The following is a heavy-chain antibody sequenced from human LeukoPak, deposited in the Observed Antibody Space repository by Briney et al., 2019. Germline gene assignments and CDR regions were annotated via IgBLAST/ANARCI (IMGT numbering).Heavy chain of an antibody. V-gene: IGHV3-7*03. CDR2: IKEDGSEK. CDR3: ARVSAGDYPDY. CDR1: GFTFSSHW. D-gene: IGHD7-27*01. Sequence: QPGGSLRLSCAASGFTFSSHWMTWVRQAPGKGLEWVANIKEDGSEKSYVDSVKGRFTISRDNAKNSLYLQMNSLRAKDTAVYYCARVSAGDYPDYWGQGTLVTVSS. J-gene: IGHJ4*02.